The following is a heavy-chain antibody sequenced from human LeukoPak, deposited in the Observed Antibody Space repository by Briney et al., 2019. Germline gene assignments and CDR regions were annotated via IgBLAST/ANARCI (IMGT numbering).Heavy chain of an antibody. Sequence: GESLKISCKGSGYSFTSYWIGWVRQMPGKGLEWMGIIYPGDSDTRYSPSFQGQVTISADKSISTAYLQWSSLKASDTAMYYCARRGLYGGYDYPQGFDYWGQGTLVTVSS. CDR2: IYPGDSDT. CDR3: ARRGLYGGYDYPQGFDY. J-gene: IGHJ4*02. V-gene: IGHV5-51*01. D-gene: IGHD5-12*01. CDR1: GYSFTSYW.